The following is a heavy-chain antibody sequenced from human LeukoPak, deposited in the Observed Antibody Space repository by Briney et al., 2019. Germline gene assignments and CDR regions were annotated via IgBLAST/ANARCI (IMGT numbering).Heavy chain of an antibody. J-gene: IGHJ4*02. D-gene: IGHD5-24*01. CDR2: IYSGGST. CDR1: GFTVSSNY. CDR3: ARRDGYNPLHFDY. Sequence: GSLRLSCAASGFTVSSNYMSWVRQAPGKGLEWVSVIYSGGSTYYADSVKGRFTISRDNAKNSLYLQMNSLRAEDTAVYYCARRDGYNPLHFDYWGQGTLVTVSS. V-gene: IGHV3-53*01.